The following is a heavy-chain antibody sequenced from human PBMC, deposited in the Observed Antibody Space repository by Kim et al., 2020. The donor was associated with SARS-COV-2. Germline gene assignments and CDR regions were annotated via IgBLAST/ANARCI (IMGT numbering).Heavy chain of an antibody. CDR3: ARRGEYYYGMDV. J-gene: IGHJ6*02. V-gene: IGHV5-51*01. Sequence: SYSPSFQGQVTISADKSISTAYLQWSSLKASDTAMYYCARRGEYYYGMDVWGQGTTVTVSS. D-gene: IGHD3-16*01.